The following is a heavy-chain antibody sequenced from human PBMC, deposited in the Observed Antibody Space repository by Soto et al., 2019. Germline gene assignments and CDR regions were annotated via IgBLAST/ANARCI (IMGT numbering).Heavy chain of an antibody. CDR1: GGSISTSNW. CDR3: ARAGMGGYYYYYYGMDV. D-gene: IGHD3-16*01. CDR2: VYHSGST. J-gene: IGHJ6*02. V-gene: IGHV4-4*02. Sequence: SETLSLTCAVSGGSISTSNWWSWVRQPPGKGLEWIGEVYHSGSTYYNPSLKSRVTISVDTSKNQFSLKLSSVTAADTAVYYCARAGMGGYYYYYYGMDVWGQGTTVTVSS.